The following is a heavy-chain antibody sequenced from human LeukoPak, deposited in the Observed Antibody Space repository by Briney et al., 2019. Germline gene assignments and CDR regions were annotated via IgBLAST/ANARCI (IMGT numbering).Heavy chain of an antibody. J-gene: IGHJ4*02. V-gene: IGHV3-48*04. CDR3: ARVVCSGGSCFADY. Sequence: GGSLRLSCAASGFTFSSYSMNWVRQAPGKGLEWVSYISTSGSTIYYADSVKGRFTISRDNAKNSLYLQMNSLRAEDTAVYYCARVVCSGGSCFADYWGQGTLVTVSS. CDR2: ISTSGSTI. CDR1: GFTFSSYS. D-gene: IGHD2-15*01.